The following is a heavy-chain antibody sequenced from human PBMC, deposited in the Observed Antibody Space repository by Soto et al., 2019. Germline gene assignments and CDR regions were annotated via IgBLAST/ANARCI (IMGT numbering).Heavy chain of an antibody. J-gene: IGHJ5*02. Sequence: SETLSLTCAVYGGSFSGYYWSWIRQPPGKGLEWIGEINHSGSTNYNPSPKSRVTISVDTSKNQFSLKLSSVTAADTAVYYCARRQFVGARNWFDPWGQGTLVTVSS. CDR2: INHSGST. CDR1: GGSFSGYY. D-gene: IGHD1-26*01. CDR3: ARRQFVGARNWFDP. V-gene: IGHV4-34*01.